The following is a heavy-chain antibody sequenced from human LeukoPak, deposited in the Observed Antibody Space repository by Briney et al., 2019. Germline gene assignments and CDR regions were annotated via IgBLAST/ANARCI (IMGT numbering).Heavy chain of an antibody. J-gene: IGHJ5*02. CDR3: VRGRGSYGWFDP. CDR1: GFTSSSYW. CDR2: ISGDGTAR. D-gene: IGHD3-10*01. Sequence: PGGSLRLSCAASGFTSSSYWMHWVRQVPGKGLVWVSRISGDGTARNYADSVKGRFTISGDDAKNTVDLQMNSLRGEDTAVYYCVRGRGSYGWFDPWGQGTLVTVSS. V-gene: IGHV3-74*01.